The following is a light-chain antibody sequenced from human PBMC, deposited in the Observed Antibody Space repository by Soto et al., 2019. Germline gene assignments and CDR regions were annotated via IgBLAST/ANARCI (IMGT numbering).Light chain of an antibody. Sequence: QSALTQPRSVSGSPGQSVTISCTGTSSDVGGYNFVSWYQQHPGKAPKLMIYDVSKRPSGVPDRFSGSKSDNTPSLTISGLQAEDEADYYCCSYAGSYTYVFGTGTKVTV. CDR2: DVS. V-gene: IGLV2-11*01. CDR1: SSDVGGYNF. J-gene: IGLJ1*01. CDR3: CSYAGSYTYV.